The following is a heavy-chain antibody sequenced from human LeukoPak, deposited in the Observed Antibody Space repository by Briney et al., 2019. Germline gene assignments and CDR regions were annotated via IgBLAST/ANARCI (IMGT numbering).Heavy chain of an antibody. V-gene: IGHV3-23*01. D-gene: IGHD3-10*01. CDR1: GFTFSSYA. Sequence: GASLRLSCAASGFTFSSYAMSWVRQAPGKGLEWVSAISGSGGSTYYADSVKGRFTISRDNSKNTLYLQMNSLRAEDTAVYYCAKEWDGSGSYYTYFDYWGQGTLVTVSS. CDR2: ISGSGGST. CDR3: AKEWDGSGSYYTYFDY. J-gene: IGHJ4*02.